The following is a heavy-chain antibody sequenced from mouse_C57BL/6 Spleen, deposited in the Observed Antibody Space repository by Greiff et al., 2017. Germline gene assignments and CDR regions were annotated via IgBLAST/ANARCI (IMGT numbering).Heavy chain of an antibody. D-gene: IGHD1-1*01. J-gene: IGHJ4*01. CDR2: ISSGGDYI. CDR1: GFTFSSYA. V-gene: IGHV5-9-1*02. CDR3: TREFYYYGGYAMDY. Sequence: EVHLVESGEGLVKPGGSLKLSCAASGFTFSSYAMSWVRQTPEKRLEWVAYISSGGDYIYYADTVKGRFTISRDNARNTLYLQMSSLKSEDTAMYYCTREFYYYGGYAMDYWGQGTSVTVSS.